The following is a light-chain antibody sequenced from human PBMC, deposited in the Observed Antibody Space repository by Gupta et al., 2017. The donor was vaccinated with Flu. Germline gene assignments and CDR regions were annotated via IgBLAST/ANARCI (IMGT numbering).Light chain of an antibody. V-gene: IGLV2-14*01. Sequence: QSAWTQPASVPGSPGRSITISCIGTSSDVGGYNYVAWYQQPPGKAPKLMIYEVSKRPSGVANRFSGSKSGNTASLTISGLQAEDEADYYCSSYTSSSTLVFGGGTKLTVL. J-gene: IGLJ3*02. CDR2: EVS. CDR3: SSYTSSSTLV. CDR1: SSDVGGYNY.